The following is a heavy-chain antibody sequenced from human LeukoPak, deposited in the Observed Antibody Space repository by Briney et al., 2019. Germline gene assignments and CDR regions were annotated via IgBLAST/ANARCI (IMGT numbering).Heavy chain of an antibody. CDR2: IYYSGST. V-gene: IGHV4-61*01. CDR3: ARGYSGYFDY. D-gene: IGHD5-12*01. CDR1: GGSISSGSYY. Sequence: PSETLSLTCTVSGGSISSGSYYWSWIRQPPGKGLEWIGYIYYSGSTNYNPSLKSRVTISVDTSKNQFSLKLSSVTAADTAVYYCARGYSGYFDYWGQGTLVTVSS. J-gene: IGHJ4*02.